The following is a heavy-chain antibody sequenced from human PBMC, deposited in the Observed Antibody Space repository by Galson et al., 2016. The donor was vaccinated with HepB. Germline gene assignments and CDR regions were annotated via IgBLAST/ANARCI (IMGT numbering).Heavy chain of an antibody. D-gene: IGHD2/OR15-2a*01. J-gene: IGHJ4*02. CDR2: IFYTGTA. Sequence: TLSLTCSVSGGSISSGSYYWTWIRQHPGKGLEWIGYIFYTGTAYYSESLKTRATISVDTSKNQFSLKLSSVTAADTAVYYCARVGFGSTWSPNFDYWGQGILVTVSS. V-gene: IGHV4-31*03. CDR1: GGSISSGSYY. CDR3: ARVGFGSTWSPNFDY.